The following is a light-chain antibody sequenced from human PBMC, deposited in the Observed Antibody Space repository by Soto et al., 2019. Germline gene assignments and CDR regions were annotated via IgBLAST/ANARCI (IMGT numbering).Light chain of an antibody. V-gene: IGLV1-44*01. J-gene: IGLJ2*01. CDR2: TNN. Sequence: QAVVTQPPSASGTPGQRVAISCSGGSSNIGSNSVSWYQQLPGTAPKLLIYTNNVRPSGVPDRFSGSKSGTSASLAISGLHSDDEADYYCAAWDDSLDGHVVFGGGTKLTVL. CDR3: AAWDDSLDGHVV. CDR1: SSNIGSNS.